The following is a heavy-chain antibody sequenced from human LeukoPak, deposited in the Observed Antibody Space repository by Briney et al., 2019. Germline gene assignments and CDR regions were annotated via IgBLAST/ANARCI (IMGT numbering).Heavy chain of an antibody. CDR2: IWSDGSNK. Sequence: GGSLRLSCAASGFTFSSYGMHWVRQAPGKGLEWVAVIWSDGSNKYYADSVKGRFTISRDNSKNTLYLQMNSLRAEDTAVYYCARTPPMSSGSPLYYYYYGMDVWGQGTTVTVSS. V-gene: IGHV3-33*01. J-gene: IGHJ6*02. D-gene: IGHD3-10*01. CDR3: ARTPPMSSGSPLYYYYYGMDV. CDR1: GFTFSSYG.